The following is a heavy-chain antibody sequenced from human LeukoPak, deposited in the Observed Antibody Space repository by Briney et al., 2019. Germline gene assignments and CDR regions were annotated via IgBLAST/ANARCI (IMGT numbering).Heavy chain of an antibody. CDR2: ISGSGGST. CDR1: GFTFSSYA. Sequence: PGGSLRLSCAASGFTFSSYAMSWVRQAPGKGLEWVSAISGSGGSTYYADSVKGRFTISRDNSKNTLYLQMNSLRAEDTAVYYCAKPRGYSSSWYYFDYWGQGTLVTVSS. J-gene: IGHJ4*02. D-gene: IGHD6-13*01. V-gene: IGHV3-23*01. CDR3: AKPRGYSSSWYYFDY.